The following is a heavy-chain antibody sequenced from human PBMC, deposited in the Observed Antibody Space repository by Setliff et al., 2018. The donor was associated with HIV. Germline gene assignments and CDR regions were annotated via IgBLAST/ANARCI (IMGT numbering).Heavy chain of an antibody. CDR1: GYTFTGYY. J-gene: IGHJ3*01. D-gene: IGHD1-26*01. V-gene: IGHV1-2*06. Sequence: GASVKVSCKASGYTFTGYYMHWVRQAPGQGLERMGRINPNSGGTNYAQKFQGRVTITRDTSMSTVYMALTGLTSDDTAVYYCAKQGYSDSLYAFDVWGQGTMVTVSS. CDR2: INPNSGGT. CDR3: AKQGYSDSLYAFDV.